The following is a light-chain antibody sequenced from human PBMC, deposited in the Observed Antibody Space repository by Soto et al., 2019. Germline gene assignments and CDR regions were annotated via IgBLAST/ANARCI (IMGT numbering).Light chain of an antibody. CDR2: DVS. Sequence: QAVVTQPHSVSGSPGQSVAISCTGTSSDVGGYNYVSWYQQHPGKAPKLMIYDVSKRPSGVPDRFSGSKSGNTASLTISGLQAEDEADYYCCSYAGSYSYVLGTGTKVTVL. CDR3: CSYAGSYSYV. J-gene: IGLJ1*01. V-gene: IGLV2-11*01. CDR1: SSDVGGYNY.